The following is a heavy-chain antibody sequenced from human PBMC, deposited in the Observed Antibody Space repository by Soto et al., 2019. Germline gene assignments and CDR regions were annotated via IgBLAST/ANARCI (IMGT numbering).Heavy chain of an antibody. CDR1: GYTFTSYG. CDR2: ISAYNGNT. J-gene: IGHJ4*02. Sequence: ASVKVSCKASGYTFTSYGISWVRQAPGQGLEWMGWISAYNGNTNYAQKLQGRVTMTTDTSTSTAYMELRSLRSDDTAVYYCARDKFYDFWSGFGYWGQGTLVTVSS. V-gene: IGHV1-18*01. D-gene: IGHD3-3*01. CDR3: ARDKFYDFWSGFGY.